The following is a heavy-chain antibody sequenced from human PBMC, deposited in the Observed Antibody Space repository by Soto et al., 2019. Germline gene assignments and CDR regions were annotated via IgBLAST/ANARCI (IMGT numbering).Heavy chain of an antibody. Sequence: PGRPXRHPCAASEVTISDYGMHWVSKDKGTGLEWVAVISYDGSDKYYADSVKGRFTISRDNSKNTLYLQMNSLRAEDTAVYYCAKEHVDTAMANYYYGMDVWGQGTTVTVSS. J-gene: IGHJ6*01. V-gene: IGHV3-30*18. D-gene: IGHD5-18*01. CDR3: AKEHVDTAMANYYYGMDV. CDR1: EVTISDYG. CDR2: ISYDGSDK.